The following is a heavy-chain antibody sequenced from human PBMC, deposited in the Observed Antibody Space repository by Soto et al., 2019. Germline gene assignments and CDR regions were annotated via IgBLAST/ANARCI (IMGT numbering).Heavy chain of an antibody. Sequence: EVQLVESGGGLTQPGGSLKLSCAASGFTVGNNYMSWVRQAPGKGLEWVSLIYSTGTTKYADPVKGRFTVSRDNAKNTLYLQMNSLRAEDTAVYYCAKDGRGSGSHYNSFGYWGQGTLVTVSS. CDR2: IYSTGTT. J-gene: IGHJ4*02. CDR3: AKDGRGSGSHYNSFGY. D-gene: IGHD3-10*01. V-gene: IGHV3-53*01. CDR1: GFTVGNNY.